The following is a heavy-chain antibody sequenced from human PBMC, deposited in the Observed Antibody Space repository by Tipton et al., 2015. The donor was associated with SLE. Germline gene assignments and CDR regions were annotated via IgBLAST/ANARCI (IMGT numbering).Heavy chain of an antibody. D-gene: IGHD3-9*01. Sequence: SLRLSCAASGFTFSSYSMNWVRQAPGKGLEWVSYISSSSSTIYYADSVKGRFTISRDNANNSLYLQMNSLRDEDTAVYYCAGDCVLRYFGWSPCPGGYGGQETLVTVSS. CDR1: GFTFSSYS. V-gene: IGHV3-48*02. CDR2: ISSSSSTI. CDR3: AGDCVLRYFGWSPCPGGY. J-gene: IGHJ4*02.